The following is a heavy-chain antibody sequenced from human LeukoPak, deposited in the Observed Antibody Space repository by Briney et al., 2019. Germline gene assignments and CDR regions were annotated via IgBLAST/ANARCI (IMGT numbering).Heavy chain of an antibody. CDR3: ARHGNGYCSSTSCFMGYYYYYGMDV. Sequence: SETLSLTCTVSGGSISGYYWSWIRQPPGKGLEWIGYIYYSGSTNYNPSLKSRVTISVDTSKNQFSLKLSSVTAADTAVYYCARHGNGYCSSTSCFMGYYYYYGMDVWGQGTTVTVSS. J-gene: IGHJ6*02. CDR1: GGSISGYY. CDR2: IYYSGST. D-gene: IGHD2-2*01. V-gene: IGHV4-59*08.